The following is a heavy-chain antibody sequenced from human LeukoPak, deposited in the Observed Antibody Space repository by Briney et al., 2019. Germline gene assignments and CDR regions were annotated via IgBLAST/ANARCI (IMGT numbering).Heavy chain of an antibody. CDR3: ARGSVAGIVVVPLDY. CDR2: IIPIFGTA. J-gene: IGHJ4*02. CDR1: GGTFSSYA. V-gene: IGHV1-69*01. Sequence: ASVKVSCKASGGTFSSYAISWVRQAPGQGLEWMGGIIPIFGTANYAQKFQGRVTITADESTSTAYMELSSLRSEDTAVYYCARGSVAGIVVVPLDYWGQGTLVTVSS. D-gene: IGHD2-15*01.